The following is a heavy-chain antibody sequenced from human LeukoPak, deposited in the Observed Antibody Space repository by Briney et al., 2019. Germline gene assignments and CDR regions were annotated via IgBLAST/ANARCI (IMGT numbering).Heavy chain of an antibody. D-gene: IGHD5-18*01. V-gene: IGHV1-69*04. CDR3: ARERTAMTVFDY. J-gene: IGHJ4*02. Sequence: RASVKVSCKASGGTFSSYAISWVRQPPGQGLEWVGRIIPILGIANYAQKFQGRVTITADKSTSTAYMELSSLRPEDTAVYYCARERTAMTVFDYWGQGTLVTVSS. CDR1: GGTFSSYA. CDR2: IIPILGIA.